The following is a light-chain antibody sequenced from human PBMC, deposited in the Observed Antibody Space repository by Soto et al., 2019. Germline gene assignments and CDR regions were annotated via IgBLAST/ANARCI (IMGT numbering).Light chain of an antibody. V-gene: IGKV3-15*01. J-gene: IGKJ1*01. Sequence: EIMLTQAPGTLSLSPGDRATLSCRASQSVSGSYLAWYQQKPGQAPRLLIYGASTRATGMSARFSGSGSGTEFTLTISSLQSEDFAVYYCQQYNSWPAFGQGTKVDIK. CDR1: QSVSGSY. CDR2: GAS. CDR3: QQYNSWPA.